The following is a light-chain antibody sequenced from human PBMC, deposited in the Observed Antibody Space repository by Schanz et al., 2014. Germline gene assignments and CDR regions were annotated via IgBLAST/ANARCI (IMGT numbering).Light chain of an antibody. CDR3: SSFTTSSAPGV. CDR2: DVS. J-gene: IGLJ3*02. CDR1: SSDVGGYDF. Sequence: QSALTQPASVSGSPGQSITISCTGTSSDVGGYDFVSWYQQHPDKAPKLMIYDVSNRPSGVSNRFSASKSGNTASLTISDLQAEDEADYYCSSFTTSSAPGVFGGGTKVTVL. V-gene: IGLV2-14*03.